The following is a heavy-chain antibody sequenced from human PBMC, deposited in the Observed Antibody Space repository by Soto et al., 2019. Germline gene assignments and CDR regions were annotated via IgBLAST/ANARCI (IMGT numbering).Heavy chain of an antibody. CDR1: GGSISSGAYY. J-gene: IGHJ4*02. CDR3: ASSSGARYYDY. D-gene: IGHD2-15*01. Sequence: QGQLQESGPGLVKPSQTLSLTCTVSGGSISSGAYYRSWIRQPPGKGLEWIGYIYYSGSTYYNPSLKSRVTISVDTSKNQFSLKLSSVTAADTAVYYCASSSGARYYDYWGQGTLVTVSS. CDR2: IYYSGST. V-gene: IGHV4-31*03.